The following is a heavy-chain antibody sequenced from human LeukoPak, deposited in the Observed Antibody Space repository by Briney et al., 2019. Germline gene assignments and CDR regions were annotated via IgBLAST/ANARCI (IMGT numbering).Heavy chain of an antibody. CDR3: ILGLSFRGVNTPYY. CDR1: GFPFSNAW. V-gene: IGHV3-15*01. J-gene: IGHJ4*02. CDR2: MKSKTDDWTT. Sequence: PGGSLRLSCATSGFPFSNAWMTWFRQAPWKGLGWLGRMKSKTDDWTTDYAALLKCRFTISRDDSKNTLYMQMTSLKTEDTAVYYCILGLSFRGVNTPYYWGQGTLVTVSS. D-gene: IGHD3-10*01.